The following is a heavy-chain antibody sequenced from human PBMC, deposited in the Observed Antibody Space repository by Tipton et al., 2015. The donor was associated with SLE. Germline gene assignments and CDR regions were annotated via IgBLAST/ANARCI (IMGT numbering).Heavy chain of an antibody. CDR1: GYTFTTYY. Sequence: QLVQSGAEVRKPGASVKVSCVASGYTFTTYYIHWVRQAPGQGLEWMGIINPSGGGTDYAQRFQGRVTMSRDTSTNTVYMVLNSLRSEDTAVYYCARGLWDRWNFDSFDRWGQGTLVTVSS. CDR3: ARGLWDRWNFDSFDR. J-gene: IGHJ3*02. D-gene: IGHD1-7*01. V-gene: IGHV1-46*01. CDR2: INPSGGGT.